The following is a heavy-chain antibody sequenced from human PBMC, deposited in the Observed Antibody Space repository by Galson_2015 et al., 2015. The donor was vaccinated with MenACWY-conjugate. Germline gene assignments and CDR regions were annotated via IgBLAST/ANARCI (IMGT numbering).Heavy chain of an antibody. Sequence: SLRLSCAASGFTFSSSWMSWVRQAPGKGLEWVANIKQDGSEKYYVDSVKGRFTISRDNAKNSLYLQMDSLRAEDTAVYYCARLTVTTPWLYWGQGTLVTVSS. CDR2: IKQDGSEK. CDR3: ARLTVTTPWLY. J-gene: IGHJ4*02. V-gene: IGHV3-7*03. D-gene: IGHD4-17*01. CDR1: GFTFSSSW.